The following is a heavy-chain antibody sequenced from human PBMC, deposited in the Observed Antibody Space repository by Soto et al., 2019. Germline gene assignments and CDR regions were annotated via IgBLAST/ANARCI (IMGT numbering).Heavy chain of an antibody. CDR2: INHSGST. J-gene: IGHJ3*02. CDR3: ARGLMGHDNWYGWCAFDI. Sequence: QVQLQQWGAGLLKHSETLSLTCAVYGGSFSGYYWSWIRQPPGKGLEWIGEINHSGSTNYNPSLKSRVTISVDTSKNQFSLKLSSVTAANTAVYYSARGLMGHDNWYGWCAFDIWGQGTMVTVSS. CDR1: GGSFSGYY. V-gene: IGHV4-34*01. D-gene: IGHD1-1*01.